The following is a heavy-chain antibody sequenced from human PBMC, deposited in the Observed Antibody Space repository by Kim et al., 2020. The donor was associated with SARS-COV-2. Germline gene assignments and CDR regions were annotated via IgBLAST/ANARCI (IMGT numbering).Heavy chain of an antibody. D-gene: IGHD3-22*01. V-gene: IGHV3-30*02. Sequence: VKGRFTISRDNSKNTLYLQMNSLRAEDTAVYYCAKSGSFDSSGYYFAFDIWGQGTMVTVSS. J-gene: IGHJ3*02. CDR3: AKSGSFDSSGYYFAFDI.